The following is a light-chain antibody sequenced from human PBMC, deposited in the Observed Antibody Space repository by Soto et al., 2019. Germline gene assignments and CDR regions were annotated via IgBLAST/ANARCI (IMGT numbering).Light chain of an antibody. CDR1: SSNIGSNY. J-gene: IGLJ2*01. CDR3: AAWEDSLSVV. V-gene: IGLV1-47*01. Sequence: QSVLTQPPSASGTPGQRVTISCSGSSSNIGSNYVYWYQQLPGTAPKLLTYRNNQRPSGVPDRFSGSKSGTSASLAISGLRSEDEADYYCAAWEDSLSVVFGGGTKLTVL. CDR2: RNN.